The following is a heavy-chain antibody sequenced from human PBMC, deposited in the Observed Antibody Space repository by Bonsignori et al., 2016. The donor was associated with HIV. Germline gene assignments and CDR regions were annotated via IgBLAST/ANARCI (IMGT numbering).Heavy chain of an antibody. Sequence: QLQLQASGPGLLRPSETLSLTCTVSGCCINSNTYYGGWIRQSPGKGMEWIGSIHHSGHTYFSASLKSRVTMSVDTSKNQFSLKLTSVTAADTAMYYCVDIRNHVERGGHYWGQGTLVTVSS. J-gene: IGHJ4*02. CDR3: VDIRNHVERGGHY. CDR2: IHHSGHT. CDR1: GCCINSNTYY. D-gene: IGHD1-14*01. V-gene: IGHV4-39*01.